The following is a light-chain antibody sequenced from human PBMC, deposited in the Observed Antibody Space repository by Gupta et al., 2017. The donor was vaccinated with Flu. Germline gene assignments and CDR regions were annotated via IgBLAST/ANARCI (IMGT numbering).Light chain of an antibody. CDR3: QQYAGALGT. J-gene: IGKJ4*01. CDR2: GPS. Sequence: IVLTQSPGTLSLSPGERATLSCRASRRMSSSYVAWYQQKPGQAPRLLIYGPSSRAAGIPDRFSASGSGTDFTLTISSLEPEDFAVYVCQQYAGALGTCGGGTKVE. V-gene: IGKV3-20*01. CDR1: RRMSSSY.